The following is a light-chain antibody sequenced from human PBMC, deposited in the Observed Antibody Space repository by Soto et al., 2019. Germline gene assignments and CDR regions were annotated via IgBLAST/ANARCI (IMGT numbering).Light chain of an antibody. Sequence: EIVLTQSPATLSLSPGERATLSCRASQTVSSSLAWYQHKPGQAPRLLIFDASQRATGIPARFRGSGSGTDFTLSISSLEPEDFAVYYCQQRTDRPPWTFGQGTKVDIK. V-gene: IGKV3-11*01. J-gene: IGKJ1*01. CDR1: QTVSSS. CDR3: QQRTDRPPWT. CDR2: DAS.